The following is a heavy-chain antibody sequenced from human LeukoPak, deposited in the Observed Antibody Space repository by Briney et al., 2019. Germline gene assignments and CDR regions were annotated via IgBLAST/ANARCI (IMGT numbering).Heavy chain of an antibody. V-gene: IGHV4-34*01. D-gene: IGHD3-10*01. Sequence: SETLSLTCAVYGGSFSGYYWSWIRQPPGKGLEWIGEINHSGSTNYNPSLKSRVTISVDTSKNQFSLKLSSVTAADTAVYYCASSGSYYKVDYWGQGTLVTVSS. J-gene: IGHJ4*02. CDR3: ASSGSYYKVDY. CDR1: GGSFSGYY. CDR2: INHSGST.